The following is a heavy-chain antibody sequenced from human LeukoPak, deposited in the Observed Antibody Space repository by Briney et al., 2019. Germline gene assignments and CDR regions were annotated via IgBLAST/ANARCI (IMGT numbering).Heavy chain of an antibody. CDR3: ARDSSLADSRVDY. V-gene: IGHV4-59*12. CDR2: IYYSGST. J-gene: IGHJ4*02. CDR1: GGSISSYY. D-gene: IGHD3-22*01. Sequence: SETLSLTCTVSGGSISSYYWSWIRQPPGKGLEWIGYIYYSGSTYYNPSLKSRVTISVDTSKNQFSLKLSSVTAADTAVYYCARDSSLADSRVDYWGQGTLVTVSS.